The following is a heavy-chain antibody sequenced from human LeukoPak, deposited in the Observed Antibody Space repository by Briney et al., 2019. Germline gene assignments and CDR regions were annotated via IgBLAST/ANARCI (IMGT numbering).Heavy chain of an antibody. J-gene: IGHJ4*02. D-gene: IGHD3-16*01. Sequence: SETLSLTCTFSGSSITSVSHYWGWIRQPPGKGLEWIGDIYYTGSTYYSPSLRSRVTMSVHTSENQFSLRLNSVTAVDTAVYYCARRWGNIVGVTYEYWGQGTLVTVSS. CDR3: ARRWGNIVGVTYEY. V-gene: IGHV4-39*01. CDR2: IYYTGST. CDR1: GSSITSVSHY.